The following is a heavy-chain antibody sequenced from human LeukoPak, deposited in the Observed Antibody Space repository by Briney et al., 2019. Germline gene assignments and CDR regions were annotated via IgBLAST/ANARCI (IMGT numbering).Heavy chain of an antibody. CDR3: ATGSEGELRYFDSLFYY. CDR1: GGTFSSYA. Sequence: ASVKVSCKASGGTFSSYASSWVRQAPGQGLEWMGGIIPIFGTANYAEKFQGRVTITADESTSTAYMELSSLRSEDTAVYYCATGSEGELRYFDSLFYYWGQGSLVTVSS. J-gene: IGHJ4*02. D-gene: IGHD3-9*01. CDR2: IIPIFGTA. V-gene: IGHV1-69*01.